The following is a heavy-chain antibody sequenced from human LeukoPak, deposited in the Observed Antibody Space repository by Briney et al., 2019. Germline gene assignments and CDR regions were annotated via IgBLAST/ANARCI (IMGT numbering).Heavy chain of an antibody. J-gene: IGHJ5*02. D-gene: IGHD3-9*01. V-gene: IGHV1-18*01. CDR2: ISAYNGNT. Sequence: ASVKVSCKASGYTFTSYGISWVRQAPGQGLEWMGWISAYNGNTNYAQNFQGRVAMTTDTSTSTAYMELRSLRSDDTAVYYRARELLVNPNRLPSDPWGQGTLVTVSS. CDR1: GYTFTSYG. CDR3: ARELLVNPNRLPSDP.